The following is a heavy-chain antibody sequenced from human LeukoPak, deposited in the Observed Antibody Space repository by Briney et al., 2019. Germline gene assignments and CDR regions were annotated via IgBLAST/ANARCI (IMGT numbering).Heavy chain of an antibody. CDR1: GGSISGYY. Sequence: SETLSLTCTVSGGSISGYYWSWIRQPPGKGLEWIGYIYYTGSTSYNPSLRSRLTMSVDTSKNQFSLKLTSVTAADTAVYYCAREAGANWGQGTLVTVSS. J-gene: IGHJ4*02. V-gene: IGHV4-59*01. CDR2: IYYTGST. CDR3: AREAGAN. D-gene: IGHD3-10*01.